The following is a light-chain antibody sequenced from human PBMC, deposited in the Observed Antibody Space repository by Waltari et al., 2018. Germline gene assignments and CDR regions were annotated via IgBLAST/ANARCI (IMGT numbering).Light chain of an antibody. CDR3: QQYDGEVVT. V-gene: IGKV3-20*01. J-gene: IGKJ4*01. Sequence: EMVLPQSPGTLSLSPGERATLSGRASQSVTNISLTWYQQNLGQAPRLLIYGTSSRATGIPDRFSGSESGTDFTVTISSLEPEDFAVYYCQQYDGEVVTFGGGTKVEI. CDR2: GTS. CDR1: QSVTNIS.